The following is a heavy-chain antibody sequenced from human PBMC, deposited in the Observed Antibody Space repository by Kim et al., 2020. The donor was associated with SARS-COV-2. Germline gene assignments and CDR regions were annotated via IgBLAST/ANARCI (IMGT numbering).Heavy chain of an antibody. J-gene: IGHJ5*02. CDR1: GYTFTGYY. Sequence: ASVKVSCKASGYTFTGYYMHWVRQAPGQGLEWMGWINPNSGGTNYAQKFQGRVTMTRDTSISTAYMELSRLRSDDTAVYYCARDWTHGIAAVGSFDPWGQGTLVTVSS. CDR3: ARDWTHGIAAVGSFDP. D-gene: IGHD6-13*01. CDR2: INPNSGGT. V-gene: IGHV1-2*02.